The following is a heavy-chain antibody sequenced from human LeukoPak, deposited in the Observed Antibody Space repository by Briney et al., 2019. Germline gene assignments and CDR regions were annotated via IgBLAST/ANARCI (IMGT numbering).Heavy chain of an antibody. J-gene: IGHJ4*02. D-gene: IGHD3-9*01. V-gene: IGHV1-3*01. CDR3: ARVDYDILTGYSDVYFDY. CDR2: INAGNGNT. Sequence: GASVKVSCKASGYTFTSYAMHWVRQAPGQRLEWMGWINAGNGNTKYSQEFQGRVTITRDTSASTAYMELSSLRSEDTAVYYCARVDYDILTGYSDVYFDYWGQGTLVTVSS. CDR1: GYTFTSYA.